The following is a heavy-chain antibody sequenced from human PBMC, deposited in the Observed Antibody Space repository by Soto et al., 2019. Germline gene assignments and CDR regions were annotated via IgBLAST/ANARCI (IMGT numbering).Heavy chain of an antibody. CDR2: ISYDGSNK. CDR3: ARVTHDSSIYGGFDP. Sequence: GGSLRLSCAASGFTFSSYAMHWVRQAPGKGLEWVAVISYDGSNKYYADSVKGRFTISRDNSKNTLYLQMNSLRAEDTAVYYRARVTHDSSIYGGFDPWGQGTLVTVSS. D-gene: IGHD3-22*01. J-gene: IGHJ5*02. V-gene: IGHV3-30-3*01. CDR1: GFTFSSYA.